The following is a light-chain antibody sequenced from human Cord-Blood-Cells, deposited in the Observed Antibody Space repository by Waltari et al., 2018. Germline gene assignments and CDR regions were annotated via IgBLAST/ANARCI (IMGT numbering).Light chain of an antibody. CDR2: DVR. J-gene: IGLJ2*01. CDR1: SSDVGGYNY. CDR3: SSYTSSSTLV. Sequence: QSALTQPASVSGSPGQSITISCTGTSSDVGGYNYVSWYQQHPGKALKLMIYDVRKRPSGVSNRFSGSKSGNTASLTISGLQAEDEADYYCSSYTSSSTLVFGGGTKLTVL. V-gene: IGLV2-14*01.